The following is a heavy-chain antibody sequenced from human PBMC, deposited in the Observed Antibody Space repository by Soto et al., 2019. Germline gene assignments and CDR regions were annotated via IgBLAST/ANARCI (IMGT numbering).Heavy chain of an antibody. V-gene: IGHV3-30*18. CDR1: GFTFSSYG. J-gene: IGHJ6*02. CDR3: AKDRVLLGVYTAGYYFYGMDV. Sequence: GGSLRLSCAASGFTFSSYGMHWVRQAPGKGLEWVAVISYDGSNKYYADSVKGRFTISRDNSKNTLYLQMNSLRAEDTAVYYCAKDRVLLGVYTAGYYFYGMDVWGQGTTVTVSS. D-gene: IGHD5-18*01. CDR2: ISYDGSNK.